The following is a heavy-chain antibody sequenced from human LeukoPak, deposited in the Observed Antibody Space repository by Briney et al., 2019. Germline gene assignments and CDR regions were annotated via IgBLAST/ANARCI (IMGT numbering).Heavy chain of an antibody. CDR1: GFTFSSYA. CDR3: AKPAYYGSGSPFDC. J-gene: IGHJ4*02. V-gene: IGHV3-23*01. CDR2: ISGSGGST. D-gene: IGHD3-10*01. Sequence: GGSLRLSCAASGFTFSSYAMSWVRQAPGKWLHWVSGISGSGGSTYYADSVKGRFTISRDNSKNTQYLQMNSLRVEDTAVYYCAKPAYYGSGSPFDCWGQGTLVTVSS.